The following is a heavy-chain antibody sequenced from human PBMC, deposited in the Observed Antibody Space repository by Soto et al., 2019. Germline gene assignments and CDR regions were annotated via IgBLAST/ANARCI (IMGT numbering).Heavy chain of an antibody. CDR2: INAGNGDT. Sequence: QVQLVQSGAEMKKPGASVKLSCKASGITYNTYAIHWVRQAPGQGLEWMGSINAGNGDTRYSQNFQGRVTLTRDTCASTVYMALDSLKFEDTGVYYCARAISGCVTWGQGTLVTVSS. J-gene: IGHJ4*02. D-gene: IGHD6-19*01. V-gene: IGHV1-3*01. CDR1: GITYNTYA. CDR3: ARAISGCVT.